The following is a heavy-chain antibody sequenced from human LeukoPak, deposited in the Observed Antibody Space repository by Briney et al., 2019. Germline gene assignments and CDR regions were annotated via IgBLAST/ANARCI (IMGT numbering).Heavy chain of an antibody. Sequence: PGESLKISCKGSGYSFTSYWIGWVRQMPGKGLERMGIIYPGDSDTRYSPSFQGQVTISADKSISTAYLQWSSLKASDTAMYYCARQDCSGGSCFSGFDPWGQGTLVTVSS. D-gene: IGHD2-15*01. CDR1: GYSFTSYW. CDR3: ARQDCSGGSCFSGFDP. V-gene: IGHV5-51*01. CDR2: IYPGDSDT. J-gene: IGHJ5*02.